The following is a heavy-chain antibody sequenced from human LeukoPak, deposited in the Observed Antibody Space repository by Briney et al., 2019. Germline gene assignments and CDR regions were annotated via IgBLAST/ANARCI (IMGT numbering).Heavy chain of an antibody. J-gene: IGHJ4*02. CDR3: AKDLSSSFYSDY. Sequence: PEGSLRLSCAASGFTFNSYGMHWVRQAPGKGLEWVVFIRYDGSNKYYADSVKGRFTISRDNSKNTLYLQMNSLRAEDTAVYYCAKDLSSSFYSDYWGQGTLVTVSS. D-gene: IGHD6-6*01. V-gene: IGHV3-30*02. CDR2: IRYDGSNK. CDR1: GFTFNSYG.